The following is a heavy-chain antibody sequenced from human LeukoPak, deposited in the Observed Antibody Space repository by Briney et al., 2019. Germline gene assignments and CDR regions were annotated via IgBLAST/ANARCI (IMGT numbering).Heavy chain of an antibody. V-gene: IGHV3-23*01. J-gene: IGHJ3*02. CDR3: ARRGGSTGWGEFDI. CDR2: ISDRGDRT. Sequence: PGGSLRLSCAASGFSLSNNVMNWVRQAPEKGLEWVSSISDRGDRTFYADSVNGRFTISRDMFKNILYLQMNSLSRDDTAIYYCARRGGSTGWGEFDIWGQGTMVTVSS. D-gene: IGHD6-19*01. CDR1: GFSLSNNV.